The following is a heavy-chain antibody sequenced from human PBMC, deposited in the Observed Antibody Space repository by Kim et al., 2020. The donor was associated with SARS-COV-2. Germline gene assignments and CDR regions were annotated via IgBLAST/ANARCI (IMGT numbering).Heavy chain of an antibody. CDR3: ARVSEVGATTQGYYYYGMDV. J-gene: IGHJ6*02. D-gene: IGHD1-26*01. V-gene: IGHV4-59*13. Sequence: SETLSLTCTVSGGSISSYYWSWIRQPPGKGLEWIGYIYYSGSTNYNTSLKSRVTISVDTSKNQFSLKLSSVTAADTAVYYCARVSEVGATTQGYYYYGMDVWGQGTTVTVSS. CDR2: IYYSGST. CDR1: GGSISSYY.